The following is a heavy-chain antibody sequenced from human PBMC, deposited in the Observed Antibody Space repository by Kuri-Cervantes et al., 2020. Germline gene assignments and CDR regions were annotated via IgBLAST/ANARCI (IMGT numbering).Heavy chain of an antibody. CDR2: IWYDGSNK. V-gene: IGHV3-33*01. CDR3: ARDVKDSSSWYGYYYYGMDV. J-gene: IGHJ6*02. Sequence: SLKISCAASGFTFSSYGMHWVRQAPGKGLEWVAVIWYDGSNKYYADSVEGRFTISRDNSKNTLYLQMNSLRAEDTAVYYCARDVKDSSSWYGYYYYGMDVWGQGTTVTVSS. D-gene: IGHD6-13*01. CDR1: GFTFSSYG.